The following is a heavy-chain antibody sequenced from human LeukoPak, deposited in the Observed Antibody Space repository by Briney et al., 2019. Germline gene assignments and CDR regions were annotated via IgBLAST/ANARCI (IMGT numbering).Heavy chain of an antibody. D-gene: IGHD1-20*01. J-gene: IGHJ4*02. CDR2: IYYSGST. Sequence: PSETLSLTCTVSGGSISSYYWSWIRQPPGKGLEWIGYIYYSGSTNYNPSLKSRVTISVDTSKNRFSLKLSSVTAADTAVCYCARDNWNLHYFDYWGQGTLVTVSS. CDR3: ARDNWNLHYFDY. V-gene: IGHV4-59*01. CDR1: GGSISSYY.